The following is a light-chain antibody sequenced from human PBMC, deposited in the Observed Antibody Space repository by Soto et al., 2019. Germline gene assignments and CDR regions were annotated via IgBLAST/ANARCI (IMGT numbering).Light chain of an antibody. CDR3: QQYIDWPPL. V-gene: IGKV3-15*01. CDR1: QNINND. J-gene: IGKJ3*01. CDR2: GAS. Sequence: EIVMTQSPATLSVSPGERATLSCRASQNINNDLAWYQQKPGQAPRLLISGASTRASGVPARFSCSGSGTDFSLTISDLQSEDFAVYYCQQYIDWPPLFGPGTKVDIK.